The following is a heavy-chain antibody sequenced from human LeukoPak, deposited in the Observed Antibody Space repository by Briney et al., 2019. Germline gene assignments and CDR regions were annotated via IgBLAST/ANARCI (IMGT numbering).Heavy chain of an antibody. Sequence: LGESLKISCKGSGYSFTSYWIGWVRQMLGKGLEWMGIIYPGDSDTRYSPSFQGQVTISADKSISTAYLQWSSLKASDTAMYYCARHPLYDILTGSFDYWGQGTLVTVSS. CDR1: GYSFTSYW. CDR2: IYPGDSDT. J-gene: IGHJ4*02. V-gene: IGHV5-51*01. D-gene: IGHD3-9*01. CDR3: ARHPLYDILTGSFDY.